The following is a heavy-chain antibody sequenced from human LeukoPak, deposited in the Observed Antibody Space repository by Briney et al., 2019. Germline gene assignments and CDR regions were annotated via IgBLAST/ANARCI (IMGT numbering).Heavy chain of an antibody. J-gene: IGHJ3*02. D-gene: IGHD6-13*01. CDR3: ARSTIAAAVHAYAFDI. Sequence: GGSLRPSCAASGFTVSSNYMSWVRQAPGKGLEWVSVIYSGGSTYYADSVKGRFTISRHNSKNTLYLQMNSLRAEDTAVYYCARSTIAAAVHAYAFDIWGQGTMVTVSS. V-gene: IGHV3-53*04. CDR2: IYSGGST. CDR1: GFTVSSNY.